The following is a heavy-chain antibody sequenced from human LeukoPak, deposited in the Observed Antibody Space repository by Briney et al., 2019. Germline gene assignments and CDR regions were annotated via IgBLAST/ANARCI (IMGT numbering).Heavy chain of an antibody. Sequence: SETLSLTCAVYGGSFSGYYWSWIRQPPGKGLEWIGEINHSGSTNYNPSLKSRVTISVDTSKNQFSLKLSSVTAADTAVYYSARGEYEYCSGGSCYYSYWGQGTLVTVSS. CDR2: INHSGST. J-gene: IGHJ4*02. V-gene: IGHV4-34*01. D-gene: IGHD2-15*01. CDR1: GGSFSGYY. CDR3: ARGEYEYCSGGSCYYSY.